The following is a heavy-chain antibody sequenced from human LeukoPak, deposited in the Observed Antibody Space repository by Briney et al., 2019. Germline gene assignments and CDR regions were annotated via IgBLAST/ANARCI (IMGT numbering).Heavy chain of an antibody. J-gene: IGHJ4*02. V-gene: IGHV4-39*01. CDR2: IYHSGNI. CDR3: ARQYGAGYSSAWYFDY. Sequence: PSETLSLTCTVSGGSISSSAYSWGRIRQPPGKGLEWIGNIYHSGNIYYNASLKSRVAISVDTSKNQFSLKLNSVTATDTAVYHCARQYGAGYSSAWYFDYWGQGTLVTVSS. CDR1: GGSISSSAYS. D-gene: IGHD6-19*01.